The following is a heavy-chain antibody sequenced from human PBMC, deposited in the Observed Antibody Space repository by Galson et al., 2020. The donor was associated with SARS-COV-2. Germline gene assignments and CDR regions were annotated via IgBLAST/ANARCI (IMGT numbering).Heavy chain of an antibody. J-gene: IGHJ5*02. CDR1: GYSFTSYW. Sequence: HGESLKISCKGSGYSFTSYWIAWVRQMPGKGLEYMGMIYPGDSDTRYSPSFQGQVTISADKSISTAYLQWSSLKASDTAMYYCAKRSINTDLFDPWGQGTLVTVSS. CDR3: AKRSINTDLFDP. D-gene: IGHD1-20*01. CDR2: IYPGDSDT. V-gene: IGHV5-51*01.